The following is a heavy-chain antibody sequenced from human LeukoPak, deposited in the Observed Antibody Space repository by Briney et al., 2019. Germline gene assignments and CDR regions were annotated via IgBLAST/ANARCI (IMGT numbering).Heavy chain of an antibody. D-gene: IGHD4-17*01. Sequence: ASVKVSCKASGYTFTGYYMHWVRQAPGQGLEWMGWINPNSGGTNYAQKFQGRVTMTRDTSISTAYMELSRLRSDDTAVYYCARGPLMSTVTTFTYWGQGTLVTVSS. CDR3: ARGPLMSTVTTFTY. J-gene: IGHJ4*02. CDR2: INPNSGGT. V-gene: IGHV1-2*02. CDR1: GYTFTGYY.